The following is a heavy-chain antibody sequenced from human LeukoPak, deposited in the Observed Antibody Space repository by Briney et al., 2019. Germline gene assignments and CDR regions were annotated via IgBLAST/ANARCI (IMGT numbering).Heavy chain of an antibody. J-gene: IGHJ4*02. D-gene: IGHD1-26*01. CDR2: IYHSGST. V-gene: IGHV4-4*02. Sequence: SETLSLTCAVSGGSISISNSNWWSWVRQPPGKGLEWIGEIYHSGSTNYNPSLKSRVTISVDKSKNQFSLKLSSVTAADTAVYYCARDTVIPYSQVGTTKDWGQGTLVTVSS. CDR1: GGSISISNSNW. CDR3: ARDTVIPYSQVGTTKD.